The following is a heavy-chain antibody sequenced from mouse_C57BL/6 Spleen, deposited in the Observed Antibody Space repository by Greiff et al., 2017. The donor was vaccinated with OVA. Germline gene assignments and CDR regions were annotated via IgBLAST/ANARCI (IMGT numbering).Heavy chain of an antibody. CDR1: GYTLTDYY. Sequence: EVQLQQSGPELVKPGASVKISCKASGYTLTDYYMNWVKQSHGKSLEWIGDINPNNGGTSYNQKFKGKATLTVDKSSSTAYMKLRSLTSEDSAVYYCARADDVFAYWGQGTTLTVSS. CDR3: ARADDVFAY. V-gene: IGHV1-26*01. D-gene: IGHD2-3*01. J-gene: IGHJ2*01. CDR2: INPNNGGT.